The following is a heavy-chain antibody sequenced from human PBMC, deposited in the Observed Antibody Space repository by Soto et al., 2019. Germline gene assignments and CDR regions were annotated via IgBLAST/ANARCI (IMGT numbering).Heavy chain of an antibody. J-gene: IGHJ4*02. V-gene: IGHV4-59*08. D-gene: IGHD3-9*01. Sequence: SETLSLTCTVSGGSISSYYWSWIRQPPGKGLEWIGYIYCSGSTNYNPSLKSRVTISVDTSKNQFSLKLSSVTAADTAVYYCARTYYDILTGYSFDYWGQGPLVTVSS. CDR3: ARTYYDILTGYSFDY. CDR1: GGSISSYY. CDR2: IYCSGST.